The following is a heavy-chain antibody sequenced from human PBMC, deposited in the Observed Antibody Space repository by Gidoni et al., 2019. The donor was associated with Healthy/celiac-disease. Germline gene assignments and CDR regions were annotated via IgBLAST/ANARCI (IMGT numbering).Heavy chain of an antibody. CDR1: GFPFSSYR. D-gene: IGHD2-2*01. CDR3: AREGGGSSTSWDDY. V-gene: IGHV3-48*02. Sequence: EVQLVESGGGLVQPGGSLRLSCAAPGFPFSSYRMNWGRQAPGKGLEWVSYMSSSSSTIDNADSVKGRFTISRDNAKNSLYLKMNSLRDEDTAVYYCAREGGGSSTSWDDYWGQGTLVTVSS. J-gene: IGHJ4*02. CDR2: MSSSSSTI.